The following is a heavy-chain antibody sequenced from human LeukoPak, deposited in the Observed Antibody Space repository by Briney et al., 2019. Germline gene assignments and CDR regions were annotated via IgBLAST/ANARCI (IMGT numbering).Heavy chain of an antibody. CDR2: IIPIFGTA. D-gene: IGHD3-3*01. CDR3: ARGFDFWSGYPVRDYYYMDV. CDR1: GGTFSSYA. V-gene: IGHV1-69*05. Sequence: SVKVSCKASGGTFSSYAISWVRQAPGQGLEWMGGIIPIFGTANYAQKFQGRVTITTDESTSTAYMELSSLRSEDTAVYYCARGFDFWSGYPVRDYYYMDVWGKGTTVTVSS. J-gene: IGHJ6*03.